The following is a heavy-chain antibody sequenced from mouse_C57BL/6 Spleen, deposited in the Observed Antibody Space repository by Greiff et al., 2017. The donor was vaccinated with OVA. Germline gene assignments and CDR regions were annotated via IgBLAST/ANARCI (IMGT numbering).Heavy chain of an antibody. J-gene: IGHJ4*01. CDR3: ARGGLTGAMDY. V-gene: IGHV1-50*01. CDR1: GYTFTSYW. D-gene: IGHD4-1*01. CDR2: IDPSDSYT. Sequence: QVQLQQPGAELVKPGASVKLSCKASGYTFTSYWMQWVKQRPGQGLEWIGEIDPSDSYTNYNQKFKGKATLPVDTSSSTAYMQLSSLTSEDAAVYYCARGGLTGAMDYWGQGTSVTVSS.